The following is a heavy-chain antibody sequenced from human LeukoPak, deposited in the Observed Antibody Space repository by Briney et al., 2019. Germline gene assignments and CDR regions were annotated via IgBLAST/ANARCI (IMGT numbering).Heavy chain of an antibody. CDR2: IYYSKNT. V-gene: IGHV4-39*01. CDR3: VSPRGFSYGYFDY. D-gene: IGHD5-18*01. Sequence: SETLSLTCTVSGRSISSSSAYWAWIRQPPGKGLEWIGSIYYSKNTYYNPSLKSRVTISADTSKSQFSLALGSERATDPAVYYCVSPRGFSYGYFDYWGQGTLVTVSS. CDR1: GRSISSSSAY. J-gene: IGHJ4*02.